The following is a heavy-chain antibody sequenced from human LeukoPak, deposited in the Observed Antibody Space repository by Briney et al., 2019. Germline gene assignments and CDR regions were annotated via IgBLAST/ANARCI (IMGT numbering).Heavy chain of an antibody. CDR1: GGPISNTNW. D-gene: IGHD2-8*01. V-gene: IGHV4-4*02. CDR2: TSLSGLT. Sequence: SGTLSLTCCVSGGPISNTNWGSCVRQPPGQGLEGVGQTSLSGLTHDNPSLESRVTVSLDKSKNQRSLTPPSVTAADTAVYYCSRENGAFSPFGYWGQGTLVTVLS. J-gene: IGHJ4*02. CDR3: SRENGAFSPFGY.